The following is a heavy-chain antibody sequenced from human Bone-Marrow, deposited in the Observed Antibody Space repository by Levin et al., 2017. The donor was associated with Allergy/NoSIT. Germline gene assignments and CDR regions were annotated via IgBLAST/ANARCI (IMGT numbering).Heavy chain of an antibody. D-gene: IGHD3-10*01. V-gene: IGHV1-69*13. CDR3: ARGGGVLLWFGEPQTNNWFDP. CDR1: GGTFSSYA. CDR2: IIPIFGTA. Sequence: SVKVSCKASGGTFSSYAISWVRQAPGQGLEWMGGIIPIFGTANYAQKFQGRVTITADESTSTAYMELSSLRSEDTAVYYCARGGGVLLWFGEPQTNNWFDPWGQGTLVTVSS. J-gene: IGHJ5*02.